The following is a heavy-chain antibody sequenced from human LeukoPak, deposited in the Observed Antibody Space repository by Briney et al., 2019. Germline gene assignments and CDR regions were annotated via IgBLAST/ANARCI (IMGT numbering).Heavy chain of an antibody. J-gene: IGHJ5*02. Sequence: GGSLRLSCAASGYTFSSYSMNWVRQAPGKGLEWVSYISSSSSTIYYADSVKGRFTISRDNAKNSLYLQMNSLRAEDTAVYYCARVWGAAYCGGDCLNWFDPWGQGTLVTVSS. V-gene: IGHV3-48*04. CDR2: ISSSSSTI. CDR1: GYTFSSYS. CDR3: ARVWGAAYCGGDCLNWFDP. D-gene: IGHD2-21*02.